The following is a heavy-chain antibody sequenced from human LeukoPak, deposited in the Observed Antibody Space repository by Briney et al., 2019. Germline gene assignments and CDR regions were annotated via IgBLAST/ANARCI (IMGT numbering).Heavy chain of an antibody. CDR1: GYSISSGYY. Sequence: WETLSLTCTVSGYSISSGYYWGWIRQPPGKGLEWIGSIYHSGSTYYNPSLKSRVTISVDTSKNQFSLKLSSVTAADTAVYYCARVYGSGSYRGAHFDYWGQGTLVTVSS. CDR2: IYHSGST. D-gene: IGHD3-10*01. J-gene: IGHJ4*02. V-gene: IGHV4-38-2*02. CDR3: ARVYGSGSYRGAHFDY.